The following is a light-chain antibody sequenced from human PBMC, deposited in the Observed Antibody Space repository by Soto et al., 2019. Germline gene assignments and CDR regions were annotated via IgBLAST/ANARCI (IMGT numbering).Light chain of an antibody. J-gene: IGKJ1*01. CDR1: QSISTY. CDR3: QHYNSYSEA. Sequence: DIQMTQSPSSLSASVGDRVTITCRASQSISTYLNWYQQKPGKAPKLLISAATSLQSGVPSRFSGSGSGTDFTLTISSLQPDDFATYYCQHYNSYSEAFGQGTKVELK. V-gene: IGKV1-16*01. CDR2: AAT.